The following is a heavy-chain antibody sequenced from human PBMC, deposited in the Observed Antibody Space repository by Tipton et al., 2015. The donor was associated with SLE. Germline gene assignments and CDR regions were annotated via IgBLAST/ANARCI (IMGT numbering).Heavy chain of an antibody. J-gene: IGHJ3*02. CDR2: IYHSGTT. CDR1: GGSISSGNYY. Sequence: TLSLTCTVSGGSISSGNYYWGWIRQPPGKGLEWIGSIYHSGTTYNNPSLKSRVTISVDTSKNQFSLNLRSVTAADTAVYYCARDPRGSENAFDIWGQGTKVTVSS. D-gene: IGHD1-26*01. V-gene: IGHV4-39*07. CDR3: ARDPRGSENAFDI.